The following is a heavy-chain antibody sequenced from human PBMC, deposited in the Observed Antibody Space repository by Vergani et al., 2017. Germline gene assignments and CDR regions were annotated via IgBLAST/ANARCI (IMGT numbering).Heavy chain of an antibody. J-gene: IGHJ4*02. CDR3: ARDDYGDYSL. D-gene: IGHD4-17*01. V-gene: IGHV3-48*01. CDR1: GFTFSSYG. Sequence: VQLVESGGGVVQPGRSLRLSCAASGFTFSSYGMHWVRQAPGKGLEWVSYISSSGSTIYYADSVRGRFTISRDNARNSLYLQMGSLRAEDTAVYYCARDDYGDYSLWGQGTLVTVSS. CDR2: ISSSGSTI.